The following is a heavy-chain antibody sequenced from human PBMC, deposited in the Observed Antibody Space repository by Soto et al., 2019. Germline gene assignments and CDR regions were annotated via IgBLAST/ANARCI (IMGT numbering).Heavy chain of an antibody. CDR1: GGSISSSNW. CDR3: ARVVGGYYYGMDV. Sequence: QVQLQESGPGLVKPSGTLSLTCAVSGGSISSSNWCSWVRQPPGKGLEWIGEIYHGGSTNYNASLKRRVTIAVDRPTTQFSRKLSSVTAADTAVYYCARVVGGYYYGMDVWGQATTLTVSS. V-gene: IGHV4-4*02. J-gene: IGHJ6*02. D-gene: IGHD2-2*01. CDR2: IYHGGST.